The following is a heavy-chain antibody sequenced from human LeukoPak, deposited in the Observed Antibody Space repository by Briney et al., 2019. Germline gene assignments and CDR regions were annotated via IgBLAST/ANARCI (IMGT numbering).Heavy chain of an antibody. Sequence: GGSLRLSCTASGFTFSNYWMHWVRQAPGKGLVWVSRIKGDGSSTMYADSVKGRFTISRDNAENTLYLQMKSLRAEDTAVYYCAKSDWFDPWGQGTLVTVSS. CDR3: AKSDWFDP. CDR1: GFTFSNYW. V-gene: IGHV3-74*03. CDR2: IKGDGSST. J-gene: IGHJ5*02.